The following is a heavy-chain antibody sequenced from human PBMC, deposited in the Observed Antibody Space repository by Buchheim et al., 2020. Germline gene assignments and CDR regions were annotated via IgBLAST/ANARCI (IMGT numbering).Heavy chain of an antibody. CDR2: ISGSGGST. Sequence: EVQLLESGGGLVQPGGSLRLSCAASGFTFSSYAMSWVRQAPGKGLEWVSAISGSGGSTYYPDSVKGRFTISRDNSKNTLYLQMNSLRAEDTAVYYCAKTTGPGVAGDHNWFDPWGQGTL. V-gene: IGHV3-23*01. CDR1: GFTFSSYA. J-gene: IGHJ5*02. CDR3: AKTTGPGVAGDHNWFDP. D-gene: IGHD6-13*01.